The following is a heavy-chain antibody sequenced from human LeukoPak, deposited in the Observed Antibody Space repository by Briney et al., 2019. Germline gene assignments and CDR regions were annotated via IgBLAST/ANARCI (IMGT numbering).Heavy chain of an antibody. Sequence: SETLSLTCTVSGGSISSYYWSWIRQPPGKGLEWIGYIYYSGSTNYNPSLKSRVTISVDTSKNQFSLKLSSVTAADTAVYYCARDLVLRGSGMTVAAHAFDIWGQGTMVTVSS. D-gene: IGHD3-10*01. CDR2: IYYSGST. CDR1: GGSISSYY. CDR3: ARDLVLRGSGMTVAAHAFDI. V-gene: IGHV4-59*01. J-gene: IGHJ3*02.